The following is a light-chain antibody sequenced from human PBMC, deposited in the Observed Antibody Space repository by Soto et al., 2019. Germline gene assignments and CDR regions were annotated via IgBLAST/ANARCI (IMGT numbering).Light chain of an antibody. CDR1: QSISNW. CDR2: KTS. V-gene: IGKV1-5*03. Sequence: DIQMTQSPSTLSASVGDRVTITCRASQSISNWLAWYQQKPGKAPKILIYKTSSLESGVPSRFSGSGSGTDFTLTISSLLPEDFATYYCLQYNSHPLTFGQGTKVDIK. CDR3: LQYNSHPLT. J-gene: IGKJ1*01.